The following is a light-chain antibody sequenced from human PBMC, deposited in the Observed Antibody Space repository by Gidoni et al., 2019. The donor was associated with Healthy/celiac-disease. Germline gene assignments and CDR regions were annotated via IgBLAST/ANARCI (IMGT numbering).Light chain of an antibody. V-gene: IGLV2-14*01. CDR3: SSYTSSSTYV. CDR1: SSDVGVYNY. CDR2: DVS. J-gene: IGLJ1*01. Sequence: QSALTQPAPVSGSPGQSITISCTGTSSDVGVYNYVSWYQQHPGKAPKLMIYDVSNRPSGVSNRFSGSKSGNTASLTISGLQAEDEADYYCSSYTSSSTYVFGTGTKVTVL.